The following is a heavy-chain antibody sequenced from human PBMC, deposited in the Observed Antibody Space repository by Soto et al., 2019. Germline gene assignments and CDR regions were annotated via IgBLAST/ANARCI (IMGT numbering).Heavy chain of an antibody. CDR3: ARVLVGWGSYYYYYGMDV. D-gene: IGHD3-16*01. J-gene: IGHJ6*02. CDR1: GGSFSGYY. Sequence: SETLSLTCAVYGGSFSGYYWSWIRQPPGKGLEWIGEINHSGSTNYNPSLKSRVTISVDTSKNQFSLKLSSVTAADTAVYYCARVLVGWGSYYYYYGMDVWGQGTTVTVSS. V-gene: IGHV4-34*01. CDR2: INHSGST.